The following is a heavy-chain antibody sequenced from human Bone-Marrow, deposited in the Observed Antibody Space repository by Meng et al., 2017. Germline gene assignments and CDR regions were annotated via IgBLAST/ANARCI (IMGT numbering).Heavy chain of an antibody. Sequence: SVKVSCKTSGVTFSSSSIIWVRQAPGQGLEWMGAIIPTFGAVTYGQKFQGRLTITTDDSTRTAYMELSSLRSEDTAVYYCAVVPAAMWVWGQGTLVTVSS. CDR2: IIPTFGAV. J-gene: IGHJ4*02. D-gene: IGHD2-2*01. CDR3: AVVPAAMWV. V-gene: IGHV1-69*05. CDR1: GVTFSSSS.